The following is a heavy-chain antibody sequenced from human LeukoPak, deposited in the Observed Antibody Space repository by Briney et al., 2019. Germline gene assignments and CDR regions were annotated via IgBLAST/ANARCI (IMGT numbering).Heavy chain of an antibody. Sequence: SETLTLTCTVSGGSISSSSYYWGWIRQPPGKGLEWNGSIYYSGRTYYNPSLKSRVAISVDTSKKQFSLKRSSVTAADKAVYYCARHIMAAAGTEWFDPWGQGTLVTVSS. CDR1: GGSISSSSYY. J-gene: IGHJ5*02. CDR2: IYYSGRT. CDR3: ARHIMAAAGTEWFDP. D-gene: IGHD6-13*01. V-gene: IGHV4-39*01.